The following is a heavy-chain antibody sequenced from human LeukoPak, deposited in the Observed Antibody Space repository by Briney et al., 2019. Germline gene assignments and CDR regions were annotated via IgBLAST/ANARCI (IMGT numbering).Heavy chain of an antibody. V-gene: IGHV1-46*04. D-gene: IGHD6-13*01. CDR1: GYTFTSYC. J-gene: IGHJ6*03. CDR3: ARGGAAAAGKKLYYYYYYMDV. Sequence: ASVKVSCKASGYTFTSYCISWVRQPPGQGLEWMGIINPSGGSTSYAQKLQGRVTMTRDMSTSTVYMELSSMTPEDTAVYYCARGGAAAAGKKLYYYYYYMDVWGKGTTVTVSS. CDR2: INPSGGST.